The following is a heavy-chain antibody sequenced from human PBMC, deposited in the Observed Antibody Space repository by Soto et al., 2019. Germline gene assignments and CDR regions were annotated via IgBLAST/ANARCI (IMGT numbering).Heavy chain of an antibody. D-gene: IGHD3-16*02. Sequence: PSETLSLTCTVSGGSISSSSYYWGWIRQPPGKGLEWIGSIYYRGSTSYNPSLKSRVTISVDTSKIQFSLNLRSVTAADTALYFCARHPPYYAPVWGSYRTAYYCDHWGQGTLVTVSS. CDR2: IYYRGST. CDR1: GGSISSSSYY. V-gene: IGHV4-39*01. CDR3: ARHPPYYAPVWGSYRTAYYCDH. J-gene: IGHJ4*02.